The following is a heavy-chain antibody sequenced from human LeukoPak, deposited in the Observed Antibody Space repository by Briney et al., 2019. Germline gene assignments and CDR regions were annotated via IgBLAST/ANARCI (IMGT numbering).Heavy chain of an antibody. J-gene: IGHJ4*02. CDR1: GGSISSGDYY. CDR3: ARGQQWLPHFDY. CDR2: IYYRGRT. V-gene: IGHV4-30-4*08. D-gene: IGHD6-19*01. Sequence: PSQTLSLTCTVSGGSISSGDYYWSWIRQPPGKGLEWIGYIYYRGRTYYNPSLKSRVTISVDTSKNQFSLKLSSVTAADTAVYSCARGQQWLPHFDYWGQGTLVTVSS.